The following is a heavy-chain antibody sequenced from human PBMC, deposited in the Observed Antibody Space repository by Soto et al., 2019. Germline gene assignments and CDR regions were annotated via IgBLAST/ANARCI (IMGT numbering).Heavy chain of an antibody. D-gene: IGHD2-2*01. Sequence: HPGGSLRLSCAASGFTYSTYTMHWVRQAPGKGLEWVAVISYDGNNKFYADSVKGRFTISRDNSKNTLYLQMNSLRAEDTAVYYCAKEKISTSCCNWFDPWGQGTLVTVSS. CDR2: ISYDGNNK. CDR1: GFTYSTYT. J-gene: IGHJ5*02. V-gene: IGHV3-30-3*01. CDR3: AKEKISTSCCNWFDP.